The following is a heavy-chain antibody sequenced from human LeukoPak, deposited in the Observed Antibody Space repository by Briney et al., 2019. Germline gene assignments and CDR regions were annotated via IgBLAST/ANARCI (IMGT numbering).Heavy chain of an antibody. J-gene: IGHJ1*01. CDR2: IKSDGST. Sequence: GGSLRLSCAASGFTFSTYWMHWVRRAPGKRLVWVSRIKSDGSTNYADSVKGRFTISRDNAKNTVSLQMNSLRPEDTGVYYCARAPSEIGGYYPEYFRHWGQGTLVTVSS. CDR1: GFTFSTYW. D-gene: IGHD3-22*01. CDR3: ARAPSEIGGYYPEYFRH. V-gene: IGHV3-74*01.